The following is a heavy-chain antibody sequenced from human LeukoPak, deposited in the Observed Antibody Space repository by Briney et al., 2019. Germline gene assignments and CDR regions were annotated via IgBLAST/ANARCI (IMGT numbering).Heavy chain of an antibody. CDR2: ISSSSTI. CDR3: ARDFDNYDILTGYYSFDY. J-gene: IGHJ4*02. V-gene: IGHV3-48*04. CDR1: GFTFSSYS. Sequence: PGGSLRLSCAASGFTFSSYSMNWVRQAPGKGLEWVSYISSSSTIYYADSVKGRFTISRDNAKNSLYLQMNSLRAEDTAVYYCARDFDNYDILTGYYSFDYWGQGTLVTVSS. D-gene: IGHD3-9*01.